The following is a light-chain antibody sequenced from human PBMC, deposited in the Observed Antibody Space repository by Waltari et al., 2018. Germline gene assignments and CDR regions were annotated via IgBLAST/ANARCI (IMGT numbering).Light chain of an antibody. Sequence: EIVLTQSPGTLSLSPGERATLSCRASQSVSSSYLAWYQQKPGQAPRLLIYGASRRATGIPDRFSGSGSGTDFTLTISRMEPEDFAVYYCQQYGSSPPTWTFGQGTKVEIK. CDR1: QSVSSSY. V-gene: IGKV3-20*01. CDR3: QQYGSSPPTWT. J-gene: IGKJ1*01. CDR2: GAS.